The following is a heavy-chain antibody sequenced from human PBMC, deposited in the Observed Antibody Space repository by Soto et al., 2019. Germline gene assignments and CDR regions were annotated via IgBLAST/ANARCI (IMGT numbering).Heavy chain of an antibody. Sequence: GASVKVSCKASGGTFNNYPITWVRQAPGEGLEWMGGSIPIFGTANYAQKFQGRVTISVDESTSTAYMELSSLRSEDTAVYYCARVRGYSGDDHYYYFDMDVWGQGTTVTVSS. CDR3: ARVRGYSGDDHYYYFDMDV. V-gene: IGHV1-69*13. J-gene: IGHJ6*02. CDR2: SIPIFGTA. CDR1: GGTFNNYP. D-gene: IGHD5-12*01.